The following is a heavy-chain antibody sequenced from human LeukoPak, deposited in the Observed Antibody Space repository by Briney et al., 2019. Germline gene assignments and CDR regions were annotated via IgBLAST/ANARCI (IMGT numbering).Heavy chain of an antibody. J-gene: IGHJ4*02. V-gene: IGHV3-11*01. D-gene: IGHD2-8*01. CDR1: GISLSDHY. CDR2: ISSSGRTI. CDR3: ARTKSEPTYGQHHGLDN. Sequence: GGALRLSCAASGISLSDHYMNWIRQAPGKGLEWLSYISSSGRTIAYAESVKGRFTISRDNAKNSLWMQMNRLRADDTAVYYCARTKSEPTYGQHHGLDNWGQGTLVTVSS.